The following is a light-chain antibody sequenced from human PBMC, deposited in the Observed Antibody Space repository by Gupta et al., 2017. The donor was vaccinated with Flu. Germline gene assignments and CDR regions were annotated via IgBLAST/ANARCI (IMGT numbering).Light chain of an antibody. Sequence: SSDVGGYNYVSWYQQHPGIAPKLMIYEVSNRPSGVSNRFSGSKSGNTASLTISGLQAEDESDYYCSSYSRSNTLFVFGNGTKVTVL. CDR2: EVS. CDR3: SSYSRSNTLFV. V-gene: IGLV2-14*01. J-gene: IGLJ1*01. CDR1: SSDVGGYNY.